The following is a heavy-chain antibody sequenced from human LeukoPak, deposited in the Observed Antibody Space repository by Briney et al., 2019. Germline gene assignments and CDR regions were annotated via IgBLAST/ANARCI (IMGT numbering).Heavy chain of an antibody. CDR1: AFTFSSYG. CDR3: AKDYDCWSGCLLGAFDI. CDR2: IRYDGSNK. V-gene: IGHV3-30*02. Sequence: PGGSLRLSCASSAFTFSSYGMDWVRQAPSKGLEWVAFIRYDGSNKYYADSVKGRFTISRDNSKNTLYLQMTSLRAEDTAVYYCAKDYDCWSGCLLGAFDIGGQGTMVTVSS. D-gene: IGHD3-3*01. J-gene: IGHJ3*02.